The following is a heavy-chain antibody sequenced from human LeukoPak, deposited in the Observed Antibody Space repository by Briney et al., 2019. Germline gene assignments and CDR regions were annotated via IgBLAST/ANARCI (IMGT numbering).Heavy chain of an antibody. CDR2: INIETGNP. CDR1: GYTFISYA. D-gene: IGHD6-19*01. V-gene: IGHV7-4-1*02. J-gene: IGHJ4*02. Sequence: ASVKVSCKASGYTFISYALSWVRQAPGQGLEWMGWINIETGNPTYAQGFTGRFVFSLDTSVCTAYLQISSLKADDTAVYYCARVAGYTTDWYGGGDDYWGQGTLVTVSS. CDR3: ARVAGYTTDWYGGGDDY.